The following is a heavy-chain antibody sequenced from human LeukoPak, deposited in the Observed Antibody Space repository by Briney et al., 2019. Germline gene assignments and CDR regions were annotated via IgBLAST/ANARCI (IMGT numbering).Heavy chain of an antibody. V-gene: IGHV3-53*01. D-gene: IGHD1-26*01. Sequence: GGSLRLSCAASGFTVSSNYMSWVRQAPGKGLEWVSVIYSGGSTYYADSVKGRFTISRDNAKNSLYLQMNSLRAEDTAVYYCARATSGSYPDAFDIWGQGTMVTVSS. CDR1: GFTVSSNY. CDR2: IYSGGST. J-gene: IGHJ3*02. CDR3: ARATSGSYPDAFDI.